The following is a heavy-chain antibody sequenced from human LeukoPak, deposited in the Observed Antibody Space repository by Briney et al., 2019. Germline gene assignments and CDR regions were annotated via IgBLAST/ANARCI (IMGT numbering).Heavy chain of an antibody. Sequence: SETLSLTCAVYGGSFSGYYWSWIRQPPGKGLEWIGEINHSGSTNYNPSLKSRVTILVDTSKNQFSLKLSSVTAADTAVYYCARAAATTYYDFWSGYIPYWGQGTLVTVSS. CDR3: ARAAATTYYDFWSGYIPY. J-gene: IGHJ4*02. CDR2: INHSGST. V-gene: IGHV4-34*01. CDR1: GGSFSGYY. D-gene: IGHD3-3*01.